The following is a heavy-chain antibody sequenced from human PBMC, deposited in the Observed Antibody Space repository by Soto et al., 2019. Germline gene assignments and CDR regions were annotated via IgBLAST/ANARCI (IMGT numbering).Heavy chain of an antibody. V-gene: IGHV3-30*09. CDR3: ARRAWDSYYAIDV. CDR1: GFKYTDFA. Sequence: VPLVESGGGEVQPGRSLRLSCAASGFKYTDFALHWVRQAPGKGLEWVAIISYDGSDKYYADSVKGRFVISRDNPKNTLYLERNSLRPEDTAVYFCARRAWDSYYAIDVWGQGTTVTVFS. CDR2: ISYDGSDK. J-gene: IGHJ6*02. D-gene: IGHD3-22*01.